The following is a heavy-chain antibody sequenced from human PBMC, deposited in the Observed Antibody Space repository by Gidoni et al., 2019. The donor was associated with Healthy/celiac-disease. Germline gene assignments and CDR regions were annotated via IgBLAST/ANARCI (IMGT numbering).Heavy chain of an antibody. CDR2: ISGSGGST. V-gene: IGHV3-23*01. CDR3: AKGDYDFWSGYPF. J-gene: IGHJ4*02. D-gene: IGHD3-3*01. Sequence: CAASGFTFSSYAMSWVRQAPGKGLEWVSAISGSGGSTYYADSVKGRFTISRDNSKNTLYLQMNRLRAEDTAVYYCAKGDYDFWSGYPFWGQGTLVTVSS. CDR1: GFTFSSYA.